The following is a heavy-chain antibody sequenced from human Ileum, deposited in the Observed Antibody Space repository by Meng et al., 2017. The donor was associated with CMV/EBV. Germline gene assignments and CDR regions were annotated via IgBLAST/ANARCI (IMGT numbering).Heavy chain of an antibody. Sequence: GGSLRLSCAASGFTFSSYAMHWVRQAPGKGLEWVAVISYDGSNKYYADSVKGRFTISRDNSKNTLYLQMNSLRAEDTAVYYCARDAYYYDSSGYYPQYYFDYWGQGTLVTVSS. CDR3: ARDAYYYDSSGYYPQYYFDY. V-gene: IGHV3-30-3*01. CDR2: ISYDGSNK. J-gene: IGHJ4*02. CDR1: GFTFSSYA. D-gene: IGHD3-22*01.